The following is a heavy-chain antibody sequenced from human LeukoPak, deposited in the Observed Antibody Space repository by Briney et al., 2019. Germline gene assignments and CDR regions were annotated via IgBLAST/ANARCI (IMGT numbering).Heavy chain of an antibody. CDR2: IYPGDSDT. CDR1: GYSFTSYW. V-gene: IGHV5-51*01. J-gene: IGHJ5*02. D-gene: IGHD3-10*01. Sequence: GESLKISCKGSGYSFTSYWIGWVRQMPGKGLEWMGIIYPGDSDTRYSPSFQGQVTISADKSISTAYLQWSSLKASDTAMYYCARGGDYYGSGSLVSGWFDPWGQGTLVTVSS. CDR3: ARGGDYYGSGSLVSGWFDP.